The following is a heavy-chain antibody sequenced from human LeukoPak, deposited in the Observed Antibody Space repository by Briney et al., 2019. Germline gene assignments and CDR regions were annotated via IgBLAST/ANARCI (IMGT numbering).Heavy chain of an antibody. CDR3: ARAYPLAPRFGEPYNWFDP. CDR1: GGSISSGGYY. V-gene: IGHV4-31*03. J-gene: IGHJ5*02. D-gene: IGHD3-10*01. Sequence: SETLSLTCTVSGGSISSGGYYWSWIRQHPGKGLEWIGYIYYSGSTYYNPSLKSRVTISVDTSKNQFSLKLSSVTAADTAVYYCARAYPLAPRFGEPYNWFDPRGQGTLVTVPS. CDR2: IYYSGST.